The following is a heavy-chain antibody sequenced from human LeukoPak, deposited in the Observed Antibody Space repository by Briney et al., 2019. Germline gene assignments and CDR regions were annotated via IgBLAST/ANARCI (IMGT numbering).Heavy chain of an antibody. V-gene: IGHV4-39*01. CDR1: GDSVSRSDSY. J-gene: IGHJ1*01. CDR3: ARRRYYDGSGYLE. CDR2: ISFIGRT. Sequence: SETLSLTCAVSGDSVSRSDSYWDWIRQPPGKGLEWIVPISFIGRTYYSPSLKSRVTMSVDASNNQFSLNLRSVTAADTAVYYCARRRYYDGSGYLEWGQGTLLSVSS. D-gene: IGHD3-22*01.